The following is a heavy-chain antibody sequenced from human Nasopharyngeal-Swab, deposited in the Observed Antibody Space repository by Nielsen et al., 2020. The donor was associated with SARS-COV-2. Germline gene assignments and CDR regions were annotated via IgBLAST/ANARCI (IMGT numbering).Heavy chain of an antibody. CDR3: ARAPPESYYDSSGYPPGGVFDI. Sequence: RQAPGKGLEWIGRIYTSGNTNYNPSLKSRVTISRDTSKNQFSLKLNSVTAADTAMYYCARAPPESYYDSSGYPPGGVFDIWGQGTMVTASS. D-gene: IGHD3-22*01. CDR2: IYTSGNT. J-gene: IGHJ3*02. V-gene: IGHV4-4*08.